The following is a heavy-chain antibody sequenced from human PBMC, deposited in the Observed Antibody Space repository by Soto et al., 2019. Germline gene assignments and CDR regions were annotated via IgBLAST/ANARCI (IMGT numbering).Heavy chain of an antibody. CDR2: IIPIFGTA. V-gene: IGHV1-69*13. Sequence: SVKVSCKASGGTFSSYAISWVRQAPGQGLEWMGGIIPIFGTANYAQKFQGRVTITADESTSTAYMELSSLRSEDTAVYYCARDWEVGATYYWFDPWGQVTLVTVSS. CDR3: ARDWEVGATYYWFDP. J-gene: IGHJ5*02. CDR1: GGTFSSYA. D-gene: IGHD1-26*01.